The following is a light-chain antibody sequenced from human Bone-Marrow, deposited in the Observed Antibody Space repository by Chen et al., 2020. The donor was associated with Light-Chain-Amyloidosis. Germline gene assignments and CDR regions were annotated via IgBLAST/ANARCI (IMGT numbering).Light chain of an antibody. J-gene: IGKJ4*01. CDR1: QTISSNY. CDR2: GSS. Sequence: EIVLTQSPGTLSLSPGEAANLSCRASQTISSNYLTWYQQKFGQAHRLLIYGSSSRATGIPDRFTGSGSGTDFTLTINRLDPEDFAMYYCQQYGTSPLTFGGGTKVEIK. V-gene: IGKV3-20*01. CDR3: QQYGTSPLT.